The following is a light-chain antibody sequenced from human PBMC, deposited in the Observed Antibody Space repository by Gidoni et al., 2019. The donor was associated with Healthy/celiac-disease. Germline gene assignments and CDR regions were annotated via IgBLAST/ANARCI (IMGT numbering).Light chain of an antibody. V-gene: IGKV2-28*01. CDR1: QSLLHSNGYNY. Sequence: DIVMTHSPLSLPVTPGEPASISCRSSQSLLHSNGYNYLDWYLQKPGQSPQLLIYLGSNRASGVPDRFSGSGSGTDFTLKISRGEAEDVGVYYCMQALQTPPTFGQGTRLEIK. CDR2: LGS. J-gene: IGKJ5*01. CDR3: MQALQTPPT.